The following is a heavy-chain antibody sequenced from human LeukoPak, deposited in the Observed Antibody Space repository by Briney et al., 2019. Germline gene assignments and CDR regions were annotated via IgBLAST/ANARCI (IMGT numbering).Heavy chain of an antibody. Sequence: GGSLRLSCAASGFTFSTYTMNWVRQAPGKGLEWVAFISSDGRNKYYADSVKGRFPLSIDNSESTLFLKMNSLRGEDQAGYYWAGEYRSAWTSFDYWGQGTLVTVSS. J-gene: IGHJ4*02. CDR2: ISSDGRNK. V-gene: IGHV3-30*04. CDR3: AGEYRSAWTSFDY. CDR1: GFTFSTYT. D-gene: IGHD6-19*01.